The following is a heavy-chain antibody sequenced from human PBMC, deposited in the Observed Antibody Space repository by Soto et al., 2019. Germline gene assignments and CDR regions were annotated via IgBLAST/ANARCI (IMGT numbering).Heavy chain of an antibody. CDR3: ARHFNSAEGVIWSGYYARMIHYYYGMDV. CDR1: GGSISSSSYY. CDR2: IYYSGST. V-gene: IGHV4-39*01. D-gene: IGHD3-3*01. Sequence: SETLSLTCTVSGGSISSSSYYWGWIRQPPGKGLEWIGSIYYSGSTYYNPSLKSRVTISVDTSKNQFSLKLSSVTAADTAVYYCARHFNSAEGVIWSGYYARMIHYYYGMDVWGQGTTVTVSS. J-gene: IGHJ6*02.